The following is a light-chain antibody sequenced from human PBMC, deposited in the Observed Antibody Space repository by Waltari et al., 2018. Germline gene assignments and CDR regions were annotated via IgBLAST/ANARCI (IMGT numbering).Light chain of an antibody. J-gene: IGKJ1*01. CDR3: QQYGSSPWT. CDR2: GAS. CDR1: QSVTSNY. Sequence: EIVLTQSPGPLSLSPGETATLSCRASQSVTSNYLAWYQQKPGQAPRLLISGASSRATGIPDRFSGSGSGTDFTLTISRLETEDFAVYRCQQYGSSPWTFGQGTKVEIK. V-gene: IGKV3-20*01.